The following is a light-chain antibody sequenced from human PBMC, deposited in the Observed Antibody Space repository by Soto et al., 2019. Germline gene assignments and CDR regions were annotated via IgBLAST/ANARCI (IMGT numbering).Light chain of an antibody. CDR2: KAS. V-gene: IGKV1-5*03. J-gene: IGKJ1*01. Sequence: DIQMTQSPSTLSASVGDRVTITCRASQSISSWLAWYQQKPGKAPKLLIYKASSLESGFPSRFSGSGSGTEFTLTISSLQPDDFATYYCQQYNSYWWTFGHGTKGPI. CDR3: QQYNSYWWT. CDR1: QSISSW.